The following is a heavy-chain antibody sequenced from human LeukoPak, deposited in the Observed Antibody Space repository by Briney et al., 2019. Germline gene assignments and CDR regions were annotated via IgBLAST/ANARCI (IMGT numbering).Heavy chain of an antibody. V-gene: IGHV3-30-3*01. D-gene: IGHD3-10*01. CDR2: ISYDGSNK. CDR3: ARDLQGARGYGIDY. J-gene: IGHJ4*02. CDR1: GFTFSSYA. Sequence: GGSLRLSCAASGFTFSSYAMHWVRQAPGKGLEWVAVISYDGSNKYYADSVKGRFTISRDNSKNTLYLQMNSLRAEDTAVYYCARDLQGARGYGIDYWGQGTLVTVSS.